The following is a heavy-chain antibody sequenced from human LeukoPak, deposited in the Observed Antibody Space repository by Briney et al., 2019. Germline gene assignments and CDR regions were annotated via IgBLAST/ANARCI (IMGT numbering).Heavy chain of an antibody. CDR3: ARDYGLGATIPAPTGY. D-gene: IGHD1-26*01. V-gene: IGHV1-46*01. CDR1: GYTFTSYY. CDR2: INPSGGST. Sequence: GASVKVSCKASGYTFTSYYMHWVRQAPGQGLEWMGIINPSGGSTSYAQKFQGRVTMTRDMSTSTVYMELSSLRSEDTAVYYCARDYGLGATIPAPTGYWGQGTLVTVSS. J-gene: IGHJ4*02.